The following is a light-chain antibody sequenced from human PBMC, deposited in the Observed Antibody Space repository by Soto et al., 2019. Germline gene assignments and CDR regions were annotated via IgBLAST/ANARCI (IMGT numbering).Light chain of an antibody. J-gene: IGKJ1*01. V-gene: IGKV2-28*01. Sequence: LMSQSPLSLPVTLGQPASISCTSSESLLHRNGNTLLDWYLQKPGQSPQLLIYLVSRRASGVPDRFSGGGSGTDFTLKISRVEAEDVGVYYCMQGTHWPWTFGQGTKVDI. CDR1: ESLLHRNGNTL. CDR2: LVS. CDR3: MQGTHWPWT.